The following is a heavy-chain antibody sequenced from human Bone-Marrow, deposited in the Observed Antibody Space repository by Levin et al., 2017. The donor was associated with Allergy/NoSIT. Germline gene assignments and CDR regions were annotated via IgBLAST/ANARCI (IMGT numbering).Heavy chain of an antibody. CDR2: IYWNDDK. J-gene: IGHJ5*02. D-gene: IGHD2-2*01. Sequence: SGPTLVKPTQTLTLTCTFSGFSLSTSGVGVGWIRQPPGKALEWLALIYWNDDKRYSPSLKSRLTITQDTSKNQVVLTMTNMDPVDTATYYCAHSLQPMPVDNWFDPWGQGTLVTVSS. CDR3: AHSLQPMPVDNWFDP. CDR1: GFSLSTSGVG. V-gene: IGHV2-5*01.